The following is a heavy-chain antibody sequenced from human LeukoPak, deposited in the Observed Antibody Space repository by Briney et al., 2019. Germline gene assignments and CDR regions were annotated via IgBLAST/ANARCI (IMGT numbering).Heavy chain of an antibody. V-gene: IGHV4-59*01. D-gene: IGHD3-16*01. J-gene: IGHJ4*02. CDR3: ARALAPD. Sequence: PSETLSLTCTVSGGSISGYYWSWIRQPPGKGLEWIGYIYYSGSTNYNPSLKSRVTISVDTSKNQFSLKLSSVTAADTAVYYCARALAPDWGQGTLVTVSS. CDR1: GGSISGYY. CDR2: IYYSGST.